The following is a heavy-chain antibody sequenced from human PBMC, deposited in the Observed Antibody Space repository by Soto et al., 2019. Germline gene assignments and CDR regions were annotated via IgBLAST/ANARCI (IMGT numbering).Heavy chain of an antibody. V-gene: IGHV3-74*01. Sequence: GGSLRLSCAASGFTFSSYWMHWVRQAPGKGLVWVSRINSDGSSTSYADSVKGRFTISRDNAKNTLYLQMNSLRAEDTAVYYCASTPVQLWGVGMDVWGQGTTVTVS. CDR1: GFTFSSYW. J-gene: IGHJ6*02. CDR3: ASTPVQLWGVGMDV. CDR2: INSDGSST. D-gene: IGHD5-18*01.